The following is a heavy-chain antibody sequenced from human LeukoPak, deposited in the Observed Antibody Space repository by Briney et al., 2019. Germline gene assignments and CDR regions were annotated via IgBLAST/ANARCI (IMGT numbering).Heavy chain of an antibody. J-gene: IGHJ4*01. CDR1: AVSISRHF. CDR3: AREYDY. Sequence: SETLSLTCDFSAVSISRHFWSWIRQTPKKGLEWLGYVFSSGSTNYNPSLKSRITISLDTSKHQFSLTLNSVTAADTAVYYCAREYDYWSLGTLVTVSS. V-gene: IGHV4-59*11. CDR2: VFSSGST.